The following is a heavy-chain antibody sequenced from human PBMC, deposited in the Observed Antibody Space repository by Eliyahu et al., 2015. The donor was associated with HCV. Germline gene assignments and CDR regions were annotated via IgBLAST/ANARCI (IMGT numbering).Heavy chain of an antibody. V-gene: IGHV3-7*01. CDR1: GFTFSSFW. J-gene: IGHJ6*02. CDR2: XNQDGSXK. D-gene: IGHD1-1*01. CDR3: AREGIQLHYGMDV. Sequence: EVQLVESGGGLVQPGGSLSLSCAASGFTFSSFWMXXVRQXPGXGLEWVAKXNQDGSXKYXVDSXKGRXTISRDNAKNSLYLQMNSLRVEDTAVYSCAREGIQLHYGMDVWGQGTTVTVS.